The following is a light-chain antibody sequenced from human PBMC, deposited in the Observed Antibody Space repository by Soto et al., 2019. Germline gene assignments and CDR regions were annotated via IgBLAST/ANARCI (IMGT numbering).Light chain of an antibody. CDR1: SSDVGGYNF. V-gene: IGLV2-14*01. J-gene: IGLJ2*01. CDR2: DVS. CDR3: SSYTTSSTLV. Sequence: QSALTQPASVSGSPGQSITFSCTGSSSDVGGYNFVSWYQQHPGKAPKLMIYDVSNRPSGVSNRFSGSKSGNMASLTISGLQAEDEADYYCSSYTTSSTLVFGGGTKLTVL.